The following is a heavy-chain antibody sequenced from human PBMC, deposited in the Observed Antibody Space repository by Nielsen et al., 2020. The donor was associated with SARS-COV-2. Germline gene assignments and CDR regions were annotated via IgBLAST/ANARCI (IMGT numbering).Heavy chain of an antibody. D-gene: IGHD6-13*01. CDR2: ISGSGGST. Sequence: GESLKISCAASGFAFSSYAMSWVRQAPGKGLEWVSAISGSGGSTYYADSVKGRFTISRDNSKNTLYLQMNSLRAEDTAVYYCAKGGSWYNWFDPWGQGTLVTVSS. CDR3: AKGGSWYNWFDP. J-gene: IGHJ5*02. V-gene: IGHV3-23*01. CDR1: GFAFSSYA.